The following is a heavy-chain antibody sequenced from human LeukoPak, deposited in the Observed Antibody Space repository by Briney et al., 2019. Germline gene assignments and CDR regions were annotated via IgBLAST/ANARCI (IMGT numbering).Heavy chain of an antibody. J-gene: IGHJ4*02. Sequence: GGSLRLSCAVSGFTFSDYYMSWIRQAPGKGLEWIAHISGSKSITYYADSVKGRFSISRDNAKNSLYLQMNSLRAEDTAVYYCARDRRSSSRVFDYWGQGTLVTVSS. D-gene: IGHD6-6*01. CDR2: ISGSKSIT. CDR1: GFTFSDYY. CDR3: ARDRRSSSRVFDY. V-gene: IGHV3-11*01.